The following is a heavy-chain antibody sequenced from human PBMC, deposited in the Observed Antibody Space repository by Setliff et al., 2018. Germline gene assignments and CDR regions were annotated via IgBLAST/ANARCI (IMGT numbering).Heavy chain of an antibody. Sequence: VGSLRLSCEASGFTFSSYSMNWVRQAPGKGLEWVAHISYSSGSISYADSVKGRFTISRDNAKNSLYLQMNSLRAEDTAIYYCVRALAYYYMDVWGKGTTVTVSS. CDR2: ISYSSGSI. CDR3: VRALAYYYMDV. CDR1: GFTFSSYS. J-gene: IGHJ6*03. V-gene: IGHV3-48*01.